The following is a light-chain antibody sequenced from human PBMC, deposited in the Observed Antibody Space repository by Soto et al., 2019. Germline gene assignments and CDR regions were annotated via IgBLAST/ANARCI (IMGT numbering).Light chain of an antibody. Sequence: QSVLPQPASVSGSPGQSITISCTGTSSDIGNYNSVSWYQHHPGKAPKLIIFDVSNRPSGVSNRFSGSKSGNTASLTISGLQAEDETDYYCSSYTSSSTFVFGTGTKVTVL. CDR1: SSDIGNYNS. CDR2: DVS. J-gene: IGLJ1*01. CDR3: SSYTSSSTFV. V-gene: IGLV2-14*03.